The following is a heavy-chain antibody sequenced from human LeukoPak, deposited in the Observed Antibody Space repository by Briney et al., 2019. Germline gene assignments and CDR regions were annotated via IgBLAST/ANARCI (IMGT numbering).Heavy chain of an antibody. V-gene: IGHV1-18*01. CDR2: ISAYNGNT. CDR1: GGTFSSYA. Sequence: ASVKVSCTASGGTFSSYAISWVRQAPRQGLEWMGWISAYNGNTNYAQKLQGRVTMTTDTSTSTAYMELRSLRSDDTAVYYCARAIAVADPLDYWGQGTLVTVSS. D-gene: IGHD6-19*01. CDR3: ARAIAVADPLDY. J-gene: IGHJ4*02.